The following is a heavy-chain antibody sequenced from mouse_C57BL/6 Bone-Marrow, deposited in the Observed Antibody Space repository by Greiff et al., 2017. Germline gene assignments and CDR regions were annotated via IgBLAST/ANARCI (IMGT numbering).Heavy chain of an antibody. D-gene: IGHD1-1*01. J-gene: IGHJ3*01. CDR3: TTHGREFAY. Sequence: VQLKQSGAELVRPGASVKLSCTASGFNIKDDYMHWVKQRPEQGLEWIGWIDPENGDTEYASKFQGKATITADTSSNTAYLQLSSLTSEDTAVYYCTTHGREFAYWGQGTLVTVSA. CDR1: GFNIKDDY. V-gene: IGHV14-4*01. CDR2: IDPENGDT.